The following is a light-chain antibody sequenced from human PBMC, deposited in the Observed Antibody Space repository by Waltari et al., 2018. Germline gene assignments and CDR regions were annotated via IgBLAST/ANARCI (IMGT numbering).Light chain of an antibody. J-gene: IGLJ3*02. V-gene: IGLV4-69*01. CDR1: SGHSHYA. CDR3: QTWGTGIRV. Sequence: QLVLTQSPSASASLGASVKLTCTLSSGHSHYAIAWPQQQPDKGPRYLMKVNSDGSHTKEDGIPDRFSGSSSGAERYLTISSLQSDDEADYYCQTWGTGIRVFGGGTKLTVL. CDR2: VNSDGSH.